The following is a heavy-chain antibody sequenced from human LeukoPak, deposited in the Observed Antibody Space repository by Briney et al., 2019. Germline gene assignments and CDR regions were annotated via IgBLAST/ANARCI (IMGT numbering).Heavy chain of an antibody. V-gene: IGHV4-59*08. CDR1: GGSISSYY. CDR2: IYYIGST. Sequence: SETLSLTCTLSGGSISSYYWSWIRQPPGKGLEWIGYIYYIGSTNYNPSLKSRVTISVDTSKNQFSLKLSSVTAADTAVYYCARQTSYYDILTGYSNWFDPWGQGTLVTVSS. CDR3: ARQTSYYDILTGYSNWFDP. D-gene: IGHD3-9*01. J-gene: IGHJ5*02.